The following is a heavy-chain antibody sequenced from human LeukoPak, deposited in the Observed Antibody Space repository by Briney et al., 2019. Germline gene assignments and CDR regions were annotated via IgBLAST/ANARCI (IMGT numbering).Heavy chain of an antibody. CDR1: GGTFSSYA. J-gene: IGHJ2*01. CDR2: IIPILGIA. CDR3: ASPLPPVYGSGNEEDRYFDL. V-gene: IGHV1-69*04. D-gene: IGHD3-10*01. Sequence: SVKVSCKASGGTFSSYAISWVRQAPGQGLEWMGRIIPILGIANYAQKFQGRVTITADKSTSTAYMELSSLRSEDTAVYYCASPLPPVYGSGNEEDRYFDLWGRGTLVTVSS.